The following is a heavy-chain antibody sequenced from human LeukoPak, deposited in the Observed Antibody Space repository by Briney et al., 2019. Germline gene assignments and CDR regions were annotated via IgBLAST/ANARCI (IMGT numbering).Heavy chain of an antibody. V-gene: IGHV4-34*01. D-gene: IGHD6-19*01. Sequence: SETLSLTCAVYGGSFSGYYWSWIRQPPGKGLEWVGEINHSGSTNYNPSLKSRVTVSVDTSKNQFSLKLSSVTAADTAVYYCARDQYFPYSSGGDYWGQGTLVTVSS. J-gene: IGHJ4*02. CDR1: GGSFSGYY. CDR2: INHSGST. CDR3: ARDQYFPYSSGGDY.